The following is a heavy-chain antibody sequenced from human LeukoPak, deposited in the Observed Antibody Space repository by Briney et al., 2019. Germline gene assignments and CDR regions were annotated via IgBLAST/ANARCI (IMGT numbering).Heavy chain of an antibody. Sequence: GGSLRLSCAASGFTFSSYSMYWVRQAPGKGLEWVSSISSSSSYISYADSVKGRFTISRDNAKNSLYLQMNSLRAEDTAVYYCARDRGNSFGWGQGTLVTVSS. J-gene: IGHJ4*02. CDR2: ISSSSSYI. CDR3: ARDRGNSFG. CDR1: GFTFSSYS. D-gene: IGHD4-23*01. V-gene: IGHV3-21*01.